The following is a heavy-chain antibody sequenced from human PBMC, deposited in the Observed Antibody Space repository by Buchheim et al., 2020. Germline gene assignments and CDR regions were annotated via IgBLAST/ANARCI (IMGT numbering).Heavy chain of an antibody. V-gene: IGHV3-48*01. CDR3: ASPTYYYYYNMDV. Sequence: EVQLMESGGGLVQPGGSLRLSCAASGFTFSSYSLNWVRQAPGKGLEWVSYISSSSSTIYYANSVKGRFTISRDNAKNSLYLQMNSLRAEDTAVYYCASPTYYYYYNMDVWGQGTT. CDR2: ISSSSSTI. CDR1: GFTFSSYS. J-gene: IGHJ6*02. D-gene: IGHD4-17*01.